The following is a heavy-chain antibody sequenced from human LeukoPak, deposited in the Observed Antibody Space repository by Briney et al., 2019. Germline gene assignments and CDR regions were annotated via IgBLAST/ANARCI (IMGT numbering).Heavy chain of an antibody. CDR1: GFTFSSYG. Sequence: GGSLRLSCVASGFTFSSYGMHWVRQAPGKGLEWVAVILYDGSNKYNADSVKGRFTISRDTSKSTLYLQMSSLRAEDTAVYYCAKAWRAYGDYHTFDIWGQGTMVTVSS. CDR2: ILYDGSNK. J-gene: IGHJ3*02. CDR3: AKAWRAYGDYHTFDI. V-gene: IGHV3-30*18. D-gene: IGHD4-17*01.